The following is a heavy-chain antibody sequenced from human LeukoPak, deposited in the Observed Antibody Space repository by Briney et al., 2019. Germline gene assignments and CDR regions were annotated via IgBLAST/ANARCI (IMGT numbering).Heavy chain of an antibody. D-gene: IGHD1-1*01. CDR1: GGSISSGDYY. CDR2: IYYSGST. Sequence: PSETLSLTCTVSGGSISSGDYYWSWIRQHPGKGLEWIGHIYYSGSTYYNPSLKSRVKISVDTSKNQFSLKLSSVTAADTAVYYCARGSLGPATAGGTYYFDYWGQGTLVTVSS. CDR3: ARGSLGPATAGGTYYFDY. J-gene: IGHJ4*02. V-gene: IGHV4-31*03.